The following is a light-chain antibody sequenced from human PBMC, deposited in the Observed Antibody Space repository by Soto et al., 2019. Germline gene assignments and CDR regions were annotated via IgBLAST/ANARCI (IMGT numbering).Light chain of an antibody. Sequence: QLVLTQPPSASASLGASVKLTCTLSSGHNSYAIAWHQQQPEKGPRYLMKLNSDGSHSKGDGIPDRFSGSSSGAERSLTISSLQSEDEADYYCQTWSTDIRVFGGGTKFTVL. V-gene: IGLV4-69*01. J-gene: IGLJ3*02. CDR2: LNSDGSH. CDR3: QTWSTDIRV. CDR1: SGHNSYA.